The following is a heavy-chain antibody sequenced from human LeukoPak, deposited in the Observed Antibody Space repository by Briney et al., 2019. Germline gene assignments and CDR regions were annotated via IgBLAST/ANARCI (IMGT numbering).Heavy chain of an antibody. CDR1: GGSISSNNYY. CDR2: IYYSGSS. J-gene: IGHJ4*02. CDR3: AGPNLLYGSGSSYRGDY. D-gene: IGHD3-10*01. V-gene: IGHV4-39*07. Sequence: SETLSLTCTVSGGSISSNNYYWAWIRQPPGRGLEWIGTIYYSGSSYYNPSLKSRVTISVDTSKNQFSLKLTSVTAADTAVYYCAGPNLLYGSGSSYRGDYWGQGTLVTVSS.